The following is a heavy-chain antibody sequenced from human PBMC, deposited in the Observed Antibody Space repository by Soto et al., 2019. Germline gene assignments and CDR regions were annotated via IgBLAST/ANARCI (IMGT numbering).Heavy chain of an antibody. Sequence: PGESLKISCKGSGYMFTNYWIGWVRQMPGKGLEWMGIIHGGDSNTRYSPSFDGQVTNSTDKSINTAYLQWSSLKASDTAMYYCARRVTSSTGWDYWGQGTLVTVSS. CDR1: GYMFTNYW. J-gene: IGHJ4*02. D-gene: IGHD6-19*01. CDR3: ARRVTSSTGWDY. V-gene: IGHV5-51*01. CDR2: IHGGDSNT.